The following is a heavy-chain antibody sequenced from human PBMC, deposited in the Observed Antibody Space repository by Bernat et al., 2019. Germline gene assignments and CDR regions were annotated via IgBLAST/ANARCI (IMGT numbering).Heavy chain of an antibody. CDR3: AGDIGSQRGF. CDR2: IYSDGSA. D-gene: IGHD1-1*01. V-gene: IGHV3-53*01. J-gene: IGHJ4*02. Sequence: EAQLVESGGGLIQPGGSLRLSCAASGFTVSSNYMSWVRQAPGKGLEWVSVIYSDGSAYYADSVRGRFIISRDNSKNMLCLQMNGLRGEDTAVYYCAGDIGSQRGFWGQGTLVTVSS. CDR1: GFTVSSNY.